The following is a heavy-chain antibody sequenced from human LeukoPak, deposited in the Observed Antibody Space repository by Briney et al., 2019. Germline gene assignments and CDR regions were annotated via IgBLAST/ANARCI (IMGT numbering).Heavy chain of an antibody. Sequence: PSETLSLTCAVYGGSFSGYYWSWIRQPPGKGLEWIGEINHSGSTNYNPSLKSRVTISVDTSKNQFSLKLSSVTAADTAVYYCARPPSSLDAFDIWGQGTMVTVSS. CDR2: INHSGST. CDR1: GGSFSGYY. J-gene: IGHJ3*02. CDR3: ARPPSSLDAFDI. V-gene: IGHV4-34*01.